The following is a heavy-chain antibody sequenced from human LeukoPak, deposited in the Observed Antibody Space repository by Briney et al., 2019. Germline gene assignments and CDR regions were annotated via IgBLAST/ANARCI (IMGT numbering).Heavy chain of an antibody. CDR3: ARDIREVGESHYFDY. CDR2: INHSGST. J-gene: IGHJ4*02. V-gene: IGHV4-34*01. Sequence: SETLSLTCAVYGGSFSGYYWSWIRQPPGKGLEWIGEINHSGSTNYNPSLKSRVTISVDTSKNQFSLKLSSVTAADTAVYYCARDIREVGESHYFDYWGQGALVTVTS. D-gene: IGHD1-26*01. CDR1: GGSFSGYY.